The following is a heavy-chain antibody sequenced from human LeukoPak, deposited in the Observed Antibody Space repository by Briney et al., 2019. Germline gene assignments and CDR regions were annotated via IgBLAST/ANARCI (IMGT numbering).Heavy chain of an antibody. CDR1: GGSFSGYY. Sequence: PSETLSLTCAVYGGSFSGYYWSWIRQPPGKGLEWIGEINHSGSTNYNPSLKSRVTISVDTSKNQFSLKLSSVTAADTAVYYCARGSPTPNSRYFDLWGRATLVTVSS. V-gene: IGHV4-34*01. D-gene: IGHD4-11*01. CDR3: ARGSPTPNSRYFDL. CDR2: INHSGST. J-gene: IGHJ2*01.